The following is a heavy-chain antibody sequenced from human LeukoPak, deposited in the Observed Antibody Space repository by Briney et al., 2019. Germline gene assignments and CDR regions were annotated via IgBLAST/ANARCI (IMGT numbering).Heavy chain of an antibody. Sequence: ASVKVSCKASGYTFTSYYIHWVRQAPGQGLEWMGIINPSGGSTSYAQKFQGRVTMTRDTSTSTVYMGVSSLRSEDTAVYYCASSEQLVPDYWGQGTLVTVSS. D-gene: IGHD6-6*01. CDR3: ASSEQLVPDY. CDR2: INPSGGST. V-gene: IGHV1-46*01. J-gene: IGHJ4*02. CDR1: GYTFTSYY.